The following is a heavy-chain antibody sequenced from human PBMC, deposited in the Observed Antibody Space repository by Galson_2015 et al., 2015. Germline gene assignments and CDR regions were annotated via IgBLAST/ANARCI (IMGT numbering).Heavy chain of an antibody. J-gene: IGHJ6*02. V-gene: IGHV3-33*01. Sequence: SLRLSCAASGFTFSSYGMHWVRQAPGKGLEWVAVIWYDGSNKYYADSVKGRFTISRDNSKNTLYLQMNSLRAEDTAVYYCARDPGGICSGGSCYYYYGMDVWGQGTTVTVSS. CDR3: ARDPGGICSGGSCYYYYGMDV. D-gene: IGHD2-15*01. CDR1: GFTFSSYG. CDR2: IWYDGSNK.